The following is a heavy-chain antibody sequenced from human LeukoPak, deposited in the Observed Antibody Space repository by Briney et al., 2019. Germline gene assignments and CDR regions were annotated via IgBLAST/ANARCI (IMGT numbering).Heavy chain of an antibody. J-gene: IGHJ4*02. V-gene: IGHV3-21*01. D-gene: IGHD6-19*01. Sequence: WGSLRLSCAASGFTFSSYSMNWVRQAPGKGLEWVSSISSSSSYIYYADSVKGRFTISRDNAKNSLYLQMNSLRAEDTAVYYCARDGIAVADAYWGQGTLVTVSS. CDR1: GFTFSSYS. CDR2: ISSSSSYI. CDR3: ARDGIAVADAY.